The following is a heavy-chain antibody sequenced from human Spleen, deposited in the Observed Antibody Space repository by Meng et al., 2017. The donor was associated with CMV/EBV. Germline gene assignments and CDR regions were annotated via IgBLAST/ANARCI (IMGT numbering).Heavy chain of an antibody. V-gene: IGHV3-23*01. CDR1: QFTFSSYA. CDR2: ISASADRT. CDR3: AKAIEARPAGHFDY. D-gene: IGHD6-6*01. Sequence: RGSLRLSCATSQFTFSSYAMTWVRQAPGKGLEWVSAISASADRTYYTDSVKGRFVISRDNSKNTVYLQLNSLRAEDTAVYYCAKAIEARPAGHFDYWGQGTLVTVSS. J-gene: IGHJ4*02.